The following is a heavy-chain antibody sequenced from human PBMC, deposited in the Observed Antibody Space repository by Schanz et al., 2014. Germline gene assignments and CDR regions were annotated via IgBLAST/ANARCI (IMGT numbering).Heavy chain of an antibody. CDR3: AKVAPAATYLDS. CDR1: GFTFRSYG. Sequence: QVQLVESGGGVVQPGRSLRLSCAASGFTFRSYGMHWVRQAPGKGLEWVALISYDGSSKNHADSVQGRFTISRDNAKNSLFLQMNSLSAEDTAVYYCAKVAPAATYLDSWGQGTLVTVSS. J-gene: IGHJ4*02. CDR2: ISYDGSSK. V-gene: IGHV3-33*03. D-gene: IGHD2-2*01.